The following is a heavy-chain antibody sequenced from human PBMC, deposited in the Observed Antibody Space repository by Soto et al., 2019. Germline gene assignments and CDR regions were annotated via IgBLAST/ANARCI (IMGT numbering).Heavy chain of an antibody. CDR2: ISDSGGIT. V-gene: IGHV3-23*01. CDR3: ARRAFGSSRTFDI. CDR1: GFAFSSHP. D-gene: IGHD6-6*01. Sequence: GGSLRLSCAASGFAFSSHPMSWVRQAPEKGLEWVSGISDSGGITYNADSVKGRFTISRDNSKNTLYLQMNSLRAEDTAVYYCARRAFGSSRTFDIWGQGTVVTVSS. J-gene: IGHJ3*02.